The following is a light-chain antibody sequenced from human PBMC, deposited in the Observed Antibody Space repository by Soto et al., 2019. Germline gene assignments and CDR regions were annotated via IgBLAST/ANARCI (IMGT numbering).Light chain of an antibody. CDR3: QHYLSVPQH. J-gene: IGKJ1*01. CDR1: QSVLYSPNNKNY. Sequence: DIVMTQSPDSLAVSLGERATINCKSSQSVLYSPNNKNYLAWYQQKPGQPPKLLVYWASTRESGVPDRFSGSGSGTDFTLTISSLQAEDVAVYYCQHYLSVPQHFGQGTKVEIK. V-gene: IGKV4-1*01. CDR2: WAS.